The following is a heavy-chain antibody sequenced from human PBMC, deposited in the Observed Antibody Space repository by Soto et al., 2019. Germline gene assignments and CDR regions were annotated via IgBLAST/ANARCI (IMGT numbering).Heavy chain of an antibody. Sequence: LSLTCTVSGGSISSYYWSWIRQPPGKGLEWIGYIYYSGSTNYNPSLKSRVTISVDTSKNQFSLKLSSVTAADTAGYYCARFGQQLHFDYWGQGTLVTVS. CDR3: ARFGQQLHFDY. D-gene: IGHD6-13*01. CDR1: GGSISSYY. V-gene: IGHV4-59*01. J-gene: IGHJ4*02. CDR2: IYYSGST.